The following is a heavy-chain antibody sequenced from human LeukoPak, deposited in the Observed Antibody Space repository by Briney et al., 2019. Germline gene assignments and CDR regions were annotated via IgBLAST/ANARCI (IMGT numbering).Heavy chain of an antibody. J-gene: IGHJ6*03. CDR3: ARGTYYDFWSGYEVSYYYYYYMDV. D-gene: IGHD3-3*01. Sequence: GASVKVSCKASGYTFTSYAMNWVRQAPGQGLEWMGWINTNTGNPTYAQGLTGRFVFSLDTSVSTAYLQISRLKAEDTAVYYCARGTYYDFWSGYEVSYYYYYYMDVWGKGTTVTVSS. CDR1: GYTFTSYA. CDR2: INTNTGNP. V-gene: IGHV7-4-1*02.